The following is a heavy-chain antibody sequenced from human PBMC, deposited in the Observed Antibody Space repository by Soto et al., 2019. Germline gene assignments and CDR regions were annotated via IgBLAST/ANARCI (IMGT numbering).Heavy chain of an antibody. J-gene: IGHJ4*02. CDR1: GFSFNNYV. V-gene: IGHV3-23*01. Sequence: PGGSLRLSCAASGFSFNNYVMTWVRQPPGKGLEWVSAITGSGGETFYADSVKGRFSISRDNSKNTLYLQMNSLRAEDTALYYCTKKELPKGGFLLNYDYGGKGTRATVPS. D-gene: IGHD1-7*01. CDR2: ITGSGGET. CDR3: TKKELPKGGFLLNYDY.